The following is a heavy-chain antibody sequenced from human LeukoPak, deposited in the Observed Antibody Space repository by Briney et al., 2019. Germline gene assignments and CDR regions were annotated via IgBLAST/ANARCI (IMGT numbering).Heavy chain of an antibody. CDR3: AKGAARAVAGILDY. Sequence: PGRSLRLSCAASGFTFSSYGMHWVRQAPGKGLEWVGVISYDGSNKYYADSVKGRFTISRDNSKNTLYLQMNSLRAEDTAVYYCAKGAARAVAGILDYWGQGTLVTVSS. V-gene: IGHV3-30*18. J-gene: IGHJ4*02. CDR1: GFTFSSYG. D-gene: IGHD6-19*01. CDR2: ISYDGSNK.